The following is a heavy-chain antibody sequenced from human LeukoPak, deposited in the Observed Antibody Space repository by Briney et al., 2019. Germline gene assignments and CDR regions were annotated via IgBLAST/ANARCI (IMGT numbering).Heavy chain of an antibody. J-gene: IGHJ5*02. CDR3: ARHRVYCSGGSCYGGWFDP. CDR2: INHSGST. CDR1: GGSFSGYY. D-gene: IGHD2-15*01. Sequence: PSETLSLTCAVYGGSFSGYYWSWIRQPPGKGLEWIGEINHSGSTYYNPSLKSRVTISVDTSKNQFSLKLSSVTAADTAVYYCARHRVYCSGGSCYGGWFDPWGQGTLVTVSS. V-gene: IGHV4-34*01.